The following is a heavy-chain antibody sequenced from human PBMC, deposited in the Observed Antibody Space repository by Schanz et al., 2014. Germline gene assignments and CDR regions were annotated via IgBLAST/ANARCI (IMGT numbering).Heavy chain of an antibody. D-gene: IGHD3-3*01. CDR1: GLTFSDYY. V-gene: IGHV3-11*06. CDR3: ARDLLVSHYDFWSGNDY. CDR2: ISSSSSYT. J-gene: IGHJ4*02. Sequence: VQLVESGGGLVQPGGSLRLSCSASGLTFSDYYMSWIRQAPGKGLEWVSYISSSSSYTNYADSVKGRFTISRDNSKNTLYLQMNSLRADDTAVYYCARDLLVSHYDFWSGNDYWGQGTLVTVSS.